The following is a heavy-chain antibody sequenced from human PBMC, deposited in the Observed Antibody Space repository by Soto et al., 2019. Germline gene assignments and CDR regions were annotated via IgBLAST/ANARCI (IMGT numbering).Heavy chain of an antibody. CDR2: ISGHNGDT. CDR3: ARSGSMPYYYDGMDV. Sequence: QVQLVQSGAEVKKPGASVRVSCKASGYTFARYGIDWVRRAPGQGLEWMGWISGHNGDTTYVQKFQGRVSMTTDTSTSTASMESRSLRSDDTAINYCARSGSMPYYYDGMDVWGQGTTVTVSS. J-gene: IGHJ6*02. D-gene: IGHD3-10*01. CDR1: GYTFARYG. V-gene: IGHV1-18*01.